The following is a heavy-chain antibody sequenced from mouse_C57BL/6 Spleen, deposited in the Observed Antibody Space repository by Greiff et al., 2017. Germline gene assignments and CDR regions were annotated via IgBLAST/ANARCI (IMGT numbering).Heavy chain of an antibody. V-gene: IGHV5-4*01. CDR3: ARDQLRAPYDYAIDY. J-gene: IGHJ4*01. D-gene: IGHD3-2*02. CDR2: ISDGGSYT. Sequence: EVKLMESGGGLVKPGGSLKLSCAASGFTFSSYAMSWVRQTPEKRLEWVATISDGGSYTYYPDNVKGRCTISRDHAKNNLYLQMSHLKSEDTAMYDYARDQLRAPYDYAIDYWGQGTTVTVSS. CDR1: GFTFSSYA.